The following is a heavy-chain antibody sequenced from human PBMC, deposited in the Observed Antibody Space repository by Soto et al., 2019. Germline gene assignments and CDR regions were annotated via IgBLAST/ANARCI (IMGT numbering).Heavy chain of an antibody. CDR2: IWYDGSNK. D-gene: IGHD2-2*01. J-gene: IGHJ6*02. CDR1: GFTFSSYG. V-gene: IGHV3-33*01. Sequence: GGSLRLSCAASGFTFSSYGMHWVRQAPGKGLEWVAVIWYDGSNKYYADSVKGRFTISRDNSKNTLYLQMNSLRAEDTAVYYCARELGYCSSTSCYVMGYYYGMDVWGQGTTVTV. CDR3: ARELGYCSSTSCYVMGYYYGMDV.